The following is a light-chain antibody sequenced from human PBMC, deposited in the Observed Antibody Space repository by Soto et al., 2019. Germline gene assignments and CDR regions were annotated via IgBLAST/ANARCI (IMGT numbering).Light chain of an antibody. CDR2: WAF. Sequence: DIVMTQSPESLAVSLGQRATIKCESSHSLLYSADNKTYLAWYQQKPGLPPQLLIYWAFTRESGVPERFSGGGSEADFTLTISSLQPEDVATYYCQQYNSWPLTFGGGTKVEIK. V-gene: IGKV4-1*01. J-gene: IGKJ4*01. CDR1: HSLLYSADNKTY. CDR3: QQYNSWPLT.